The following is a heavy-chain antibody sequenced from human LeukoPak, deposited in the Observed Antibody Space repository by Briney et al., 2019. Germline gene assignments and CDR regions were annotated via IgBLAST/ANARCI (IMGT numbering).Heavy chain of an antibody. D-gene: IGHD1-26*01. CDR3: VKKVVVGATSPYSDFQD. CDR1: GFTFSRYA. CDR2: ISGSGVTT. Sequence: GGSLRLSCIASGFTFSRYAMGWVRQAPGKGLDWVSAISGSGVTTHYAGSVQGRFSISRDNSKNTLYLQMNSLRVEDTALYYCVKKVVVGATSPYSDFQDWGQGTLVTVSS. J-gene: IGHJ1*01. V-gene: IGHV3-23*01.